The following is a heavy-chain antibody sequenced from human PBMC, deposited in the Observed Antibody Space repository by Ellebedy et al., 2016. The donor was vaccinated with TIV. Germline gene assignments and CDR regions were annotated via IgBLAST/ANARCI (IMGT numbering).Heavy chain of an antibody. Sequence: LSLTCAASGFTFSSYAMHWVRQAPGKGLEWVSSISSSSRYIYYADSVKGRFTISRDNSKNTLYLQMNSLRAEDTAVYYCAKRDGYSGSQRYFELWGRGTLVTVSS. CDR2: ISSSSRYI. D-gene: IGHD1-26*01. CDR1: GFTFSSYA. V-gene: IGHV3-23*01. CDR3: AKRDGYSGSQRYFEL. J-gene: IGHJ2*01.